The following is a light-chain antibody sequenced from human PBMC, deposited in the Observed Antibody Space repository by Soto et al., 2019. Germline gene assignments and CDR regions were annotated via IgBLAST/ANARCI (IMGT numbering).Light chain of an antibody. CDR3: QVWDTNVV. J-gene: IGLJ2*01. V-gene: IGLV3-21*04. Sequence: SYELTQPPSVSVATGKTATITCGGNNIGSESVHWYQQRPGQAPVLVISYDSDRPSVIPERFSGSNSGNTATLTISRVEAGDEAYYYCQVWDTNVVFGGGTKVTVL. CDR2: YDS. CDR1: NIGSES.